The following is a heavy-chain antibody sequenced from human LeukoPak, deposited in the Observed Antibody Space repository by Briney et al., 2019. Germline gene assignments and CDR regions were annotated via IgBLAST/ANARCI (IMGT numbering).Heavy chain of an antibody. D-gene: IGHD2-15*01. CDR2: AYSGGST. Sequence: GGSLRLSCAASGFSVSSNYMTWVRQAPGKGLEWVSVAYSGGSTYYADSVKGRFTIPRENSKNTLYLQMTSLRAEDTAVYYCAKIGDIVVVVAAPDYWGQGTLVTVSS. CDR3: AKIGDIVVVVAAPDY. J-gene: IGHJ4*02. CDR1: GFSVSSNY. V-gene: IGHV3-66*01.